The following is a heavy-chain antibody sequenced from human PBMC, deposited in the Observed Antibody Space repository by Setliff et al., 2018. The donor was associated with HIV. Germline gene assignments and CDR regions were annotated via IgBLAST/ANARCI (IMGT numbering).Heavy chain of an antibody. V-gene: IGHV4-4*09. CDR2: IYSSGTT. Sequence: SETLSLTCTVSGGSISSYYWSWIRQPPGKGLEWLGHIYSSGTTNYNPSLKSRVTISLDTSRNQFSLKLGSVTAADTAMYYCAREHCSGGSCNGFDIWGQGTMVTVSS. J-gene: IGHJ3*02. CDR3: AREHCSGGSCNGFDI. CDR1: GGSISSYY. D-gene: IGHD2-15*01.